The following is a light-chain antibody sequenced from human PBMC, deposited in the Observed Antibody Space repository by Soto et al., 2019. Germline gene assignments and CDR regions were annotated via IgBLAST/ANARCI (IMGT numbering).Light chain of an antibody. Sequence: QSVLTQPPSVSGDPGKRVTISCTGRSSNIGAGYHVHWYQQLPGAAPKLLIFGDSNRPSGVPDRFSGSKSGTSASLAITGLQADDEADYYCQSSDSRLSGSDVFGTGTKVTVL. CDR2: GDS. V-gene: IGLV1-40*01. J-gene: IGLJ1*01. CDR1: SSNIGAGYH. CDR3: QSSDSRLSGSDV.